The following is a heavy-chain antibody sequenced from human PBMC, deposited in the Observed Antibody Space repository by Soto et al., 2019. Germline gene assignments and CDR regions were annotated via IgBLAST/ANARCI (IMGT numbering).Heavy chain of an antibody. CDR2: TIPALGKT. D-gene: IGHD3-10*01. J-gene: IGHJ6*02. CDR3: ARGPFRPSAMDV. Sequence: SVKVSCKTSGDNFKKNVFTWVRQAPGQGLEWMGGTIPALGKTHYIEKFQGRVTITAGDATRTVYMEVRDLTSEDTAIYYCARGPFRPSAMDVWGQGTTVTVSS. V-gene: IGHV1-69*10. CDR1: GDNFKKNV.